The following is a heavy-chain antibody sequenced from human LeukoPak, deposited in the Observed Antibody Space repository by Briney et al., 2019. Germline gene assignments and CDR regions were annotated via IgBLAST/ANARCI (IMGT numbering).Heavy chain of an antibody. CDR2: IYYSGST. Sequence: SETLSLTCTVSGGSISSSSYYWGWIRQPPGKGLEWIGSIYYSGSTYYNPSLKSRVTISVDTSKNQFSLKLSSETAADTAVYYCARAARYVWGGYYFDYWGQGTLVTVSS. CDR1: GGSISSSSYY. J-gene: IGHJ4*02. D-gene: IGHD3-16*01. V-gene: IGHV4-39*07. CDR3: ARAARYVWGGYYFDY.